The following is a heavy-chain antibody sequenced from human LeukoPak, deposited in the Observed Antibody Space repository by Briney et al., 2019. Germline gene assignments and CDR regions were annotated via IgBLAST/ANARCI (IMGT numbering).Heavy chain of an antibody. Sequence: GASVKVSCTASGDSFGTYGITWVRQAPGEGLEWMGWINPNSGGTNYAQKFQGRVTMTRDTSISTAYMELSRLRSDDTAVYYCASYSGSYSFDYWGQGTLVTVSS. CDR2: INPNSGGT. CDR1: GDSFGTYG. V-gene: IGHV1-2*02. D-gene: IGHD1-26*01. CDR3: ASYSGSYSFDY. J-gene: IGHJ4*02.